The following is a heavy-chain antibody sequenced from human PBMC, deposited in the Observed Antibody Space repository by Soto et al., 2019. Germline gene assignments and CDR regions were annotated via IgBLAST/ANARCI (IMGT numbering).Heavy chain of an antibody. CDR2: TYYRSKWYN. Sequence: SQTLSLTCAISGDSVSSNSAAWNWIRQSPSRGLGWLGRTYYRSKWYNEYAVSVKSRISINPDTSKNQFSLQLNSVTPEDTAIYYCARTYYFDSSGLNDAFDIWGQGTMVTVSS. D-gene: IGHD3-22*01. CDR1: GDSVSSNSAA. CDR3: ARTYYFDSSGLNDAFDI. V-gene: IGHV6-1*01. J-gene: IGHJ3*02.